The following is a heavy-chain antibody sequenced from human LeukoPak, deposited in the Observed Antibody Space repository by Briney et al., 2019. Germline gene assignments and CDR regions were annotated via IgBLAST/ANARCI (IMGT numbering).Heavy chain of an antibody. CDR1: GGSISSYY. CDR2: IYYSGST. Sequence: SETLSLTCTVSGGSISSYYWSWIRQPPGKGLEWIGYIYYSGSTNYNPSLKSRVTISVDTSKNQFSLKLSSVTAADTAVYYCARAGYSSSWYYGYWGQGTLVTVS. V-gene: IGHV4-59*01. CDR3: ARAGYSSSWYYGY. J-gene: IGHJ4*02. D-gene: IGHD6-13*01.